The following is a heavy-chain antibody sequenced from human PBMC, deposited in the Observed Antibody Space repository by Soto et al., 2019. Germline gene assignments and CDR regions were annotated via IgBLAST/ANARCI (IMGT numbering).Heavy chain of an antibody. J-gene: IGHJ4*02. V-gene: IGHV3-53*01. CDR1: GFTVSSNY. Sequence: GGSLRLSCAASGFTVSSNYMSWVRQAPGKGLEWVSVIYSGGSTYYADSVKGRFTISRDNSENTLYLQMNSLRAEDTAVYYCARVFSRIAAAAYDYWGQGTLVTVSS. CDR3: ARVFSRIAAAAYDY. CDR2: IYSGGST. D-gene: IGHD6-13*01.